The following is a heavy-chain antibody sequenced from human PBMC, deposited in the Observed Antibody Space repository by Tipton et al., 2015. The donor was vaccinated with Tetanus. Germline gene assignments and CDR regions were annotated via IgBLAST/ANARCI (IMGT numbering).Heavy chain of an antibody. Sequence: QLVQSGAEVKKPGSSVKVSCKASGGTFSSYAISWVRQAPGQGLERMGGIIPIFGTANYAQKFQGRVTITADKSTSPAYMELSSLRSEDTAVYYCASSLSGSGSYYFDYWGQGTLVTVSS. CDR3: ASSLSGSGSYYFDY. J-gene: IGHJ4*02. V-gene: IGHV1-69*06. CDR2: IIPIFGTA. D-gene: IGHD1-26*01. CDR1: GGTFSSYA.